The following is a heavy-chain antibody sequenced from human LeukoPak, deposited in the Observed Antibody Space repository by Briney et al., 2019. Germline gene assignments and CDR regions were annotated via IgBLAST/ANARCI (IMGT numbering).Heavy chain of an antibody. D-gene: IGHD3-22*01. J-gene: IGHJ3*02. CDR1: GGPFSGYY. CDR2: INHSGST. Sequence: SETLSLTCAVYGGPFSGYYWSWIRQPPGKGLEWIGEINHSGSTNYNPSLKSRVTISVDTSKNQFSLKLSSVTAADTAVYYCAIGSGYYFRAFDIWGQGTMVTVSS. V-gene: IGHV4-34*01. CDR3: AIGSGYYFRAFDI.